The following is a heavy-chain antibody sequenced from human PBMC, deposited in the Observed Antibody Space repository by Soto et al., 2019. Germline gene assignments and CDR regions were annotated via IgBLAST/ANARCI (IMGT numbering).Heavy chain of an antibody. Sequence: SETLSLTCAVYGGSFSGYYWSWIRQPPGKGLEWIGEINHSGSTNYNPSLKSRVSTSVDTSKNQFTLKLSSVTAADTAVYYCARGRWLRSAFDYWGPGTLVTVSS. J-gene: IGHJ4*02. CDR3: ARGRWLRSAFDY. D-gene: IGHD5-12*01. CDR1: GGSFSGYY. V-gene: IGHV4-34*01. CDR2: INHSGST.